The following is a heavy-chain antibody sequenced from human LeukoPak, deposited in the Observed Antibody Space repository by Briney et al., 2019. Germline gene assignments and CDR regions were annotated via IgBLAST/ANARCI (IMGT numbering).Heavy chain of an antibody. V-gene: IGHV1-69*05. CDR2: IIPIFGTA. CDR1: GGTFSSYA. D-gene: IGHD2-21*02. J-gene: IGHJ4*02. Sequence: SVRVSCKASGGTFSSYAISWVRQAPGQGLEWMGRIIPIFGTANYAQKFQGRVTITTDESTSTAYMALSSLRSEDTAVYYCARSRGYCGGDCRLDYWGQGTLVTVSS. CDR3: ARSRGYCGGDCRLDY.